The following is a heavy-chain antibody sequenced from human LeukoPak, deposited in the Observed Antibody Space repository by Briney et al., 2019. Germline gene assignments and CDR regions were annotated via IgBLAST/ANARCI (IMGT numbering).Heavy chain of an antibody. CDR2: ISSSSRYI. Sequence: PGGSLRLSCAASGFTFSSYSINWVRQAPGKGLEWVSSISSSSRYIYYADSVKGRFTISRDNARNSLYLQMNSLRDEDTAVYYCARDGLHTAHFDYWGQGTLVTVSS. J-gene: IGHJ4*02. CDR1: GFTFSSYS. V-gene: IGHV3-21*01. CDR3: ARDGLHTAHFDY. D-gene: IGHD5-18*01.